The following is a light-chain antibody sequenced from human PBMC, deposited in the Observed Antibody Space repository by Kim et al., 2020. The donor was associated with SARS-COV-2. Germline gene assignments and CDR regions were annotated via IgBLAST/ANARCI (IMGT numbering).Light chain of an antibody. CDR1: QSISSW. Sequence: DIQMTQSPSTLSASVGDRVTITCRASQSISSWLAWYQQKPGKAPNLLIYKASNLESGVPSRFSGSGSGTEFTLTISILQPDDFATYYCNQHRSHPWTFGQGTKVDIK. CDR3: NQHRSHPWT. CDR2: KAS. V-gene: IGKV1-5*03. J-gene: IGKJ1*01.